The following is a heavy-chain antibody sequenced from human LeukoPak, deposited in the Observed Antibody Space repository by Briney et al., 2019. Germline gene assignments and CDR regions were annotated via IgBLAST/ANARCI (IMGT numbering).Heavy chain of an antibody. CDR3: ARDHGSSSPDY. CDR2: IRGDGTKT. CDR1: GFTFSSYW. V-gene: IGHV3-7*01. D-gene: IGHD6-6*01. J-gene: IGHJ4*02. Sequence: GGSLRLSCVASGFTFSSYWMAWVRQAPGKGLEWVANIRGDGTKTYYVDSVKGRFTISRDNAKNSLYLQMNSLRAEDTAVYYCARDHGSSSPDYWGQGTLVTVSS.